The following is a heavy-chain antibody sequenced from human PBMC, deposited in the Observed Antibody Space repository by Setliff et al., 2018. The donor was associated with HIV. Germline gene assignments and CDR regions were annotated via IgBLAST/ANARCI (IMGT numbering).Heavy chain of an antibody. CDR3: ARDLREVGGGSYADY. CDR2: IHASGKT. Sequence: SETLSLTCTVSGGSISNYYWNWIRQPPGKGLEWIGYIHASGKTNYNPTLKSRVTMSVDTSKNQFPLKLSSVTAADTAVYYCARDLREVGGGSYADYWGQGTLVTVSS. V-gene: IGHV4-59*12. D-gene: IGHD1-26*01. J-gene: IGHJ4*02. CDR1: GGSISNYY.